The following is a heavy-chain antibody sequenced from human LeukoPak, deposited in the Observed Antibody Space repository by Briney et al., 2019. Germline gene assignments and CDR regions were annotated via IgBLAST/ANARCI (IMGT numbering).Heavy chain of an antibody. CDR1: GYSFTSYW. Sequence: GESRKISCKGSGYSFTSYWIGWVRQMPGKGLEWMGIIYPGDSDTRYSPSFQGQVTISADKSISTAYLQWSSLKASDTAMYYCARLEAAGGRYCSGGSCYFGYWGQGTLVTVSS. CDR2: IYPGDSDT. V-gene: IGHV5-51*01. J-gene: IGHJ4*02. CDR3: ARLEAAGGRYCSGGSCYFGY. D-gene: IGHD2-15*01.